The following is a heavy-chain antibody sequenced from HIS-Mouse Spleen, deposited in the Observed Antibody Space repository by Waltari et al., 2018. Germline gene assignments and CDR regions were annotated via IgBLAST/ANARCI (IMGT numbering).Heavy chain of an antibody. Sequence: QITLKESGPTLVKPTQTLTLTCTFSGFSLSTSGVGVGWTRQPPGKALEWLALIYCDDDKRYSPSLKSRLTITKDTSKNQVVLTMTNMDPVDTATYYCAHRVPLGPFDYWGQGTLVTVSS. J-gene: IGHJ4*02. D-gene: IGHD7-27*01. CDR3: AHRVPLGPFDY. CDR2: IYCDDDK. V-gene: IGHV2-5*02. CDR1: GFSLSTSGVG.